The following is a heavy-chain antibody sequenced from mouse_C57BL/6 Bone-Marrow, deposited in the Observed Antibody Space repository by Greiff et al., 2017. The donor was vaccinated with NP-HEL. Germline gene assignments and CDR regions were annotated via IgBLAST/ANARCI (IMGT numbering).Heavy chain of an antibody. CDR3: AWDGYYYAMDY. D-gene: IGHD2-3*01. V-gene: IGHV1-26*01. J-gene: IGHJ4*01. CDR1: GYTFTDYY. CDR2: INPNNGGT. Sequence: EVQLQQSGPELVKPGASVKISCKASGYTFTDYYMNWVKQSHGKSLEWIGDINPNNGGTSYNQKFKGKATLTVDKSSSTAYMELRSLTSEDSAVYYCAWDGYYYAMDYWGQGTSVTVSS.